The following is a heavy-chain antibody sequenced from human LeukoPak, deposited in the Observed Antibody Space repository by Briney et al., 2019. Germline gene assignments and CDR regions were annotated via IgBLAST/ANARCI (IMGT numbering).Heavy chain of an antibody. Sequence: SETLSLTCTVSGYSISSGYYWGWIRQPPGKGLEWIGSIFHSGSTYYNPSLKSRVTMSVDTSKNQFSLKLSSVTAADTAVYYCAREDSSPHEYFQHWGQGTLVTVSS. V-gene: IGHV4-38-2*02. D-gene: IGHD6-13*01. CDR2: IFHSGST. J-gene: IGHJ1*01. CDR3: AREDSSPHEYFQH. CDR1: GYSISSGYY.